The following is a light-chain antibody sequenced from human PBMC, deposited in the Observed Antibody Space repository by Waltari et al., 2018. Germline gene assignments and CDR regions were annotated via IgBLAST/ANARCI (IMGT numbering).Light chain of an antibody. J-gene: IGKJ1*01. CDR1: QDISGA. CDR2: AVS. V-gene: IGKV1-12*01. CDR3: QQGSAFPPT. Sequence: EIQMTQSPSSVSASVGDRGTITCRATQDISGALAWYQQKPGQAPNLLIYAVSTLQSGVPSRFSGSGSGTDFTLTISGLQPEDLATYYCQQGSAFPPTFGHGTKVEIK.